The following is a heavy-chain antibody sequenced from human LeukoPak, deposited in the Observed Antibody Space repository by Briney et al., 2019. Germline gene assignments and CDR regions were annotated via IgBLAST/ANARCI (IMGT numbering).Heavy chain of an antibody. CDR3: ASVHGGVSGYYYYYYMDV. V-gene: IGHV3-48*03. D-gene: IGHD3-16*01. J-gene: IGHJ6*03. CDR2: ISSSGSTI. CDR1: GFTFSSYE. Sequence: GGSLRLSCAASGFTFSSYEMNWVRQAPGKGLEWVSYISSSGSTIYYADSVKGRFTISRDNAKNSLYLQMNSLRAEDTAVYYCASVHGGVSGYYYYYYMDVWGKGTTVTVSS.